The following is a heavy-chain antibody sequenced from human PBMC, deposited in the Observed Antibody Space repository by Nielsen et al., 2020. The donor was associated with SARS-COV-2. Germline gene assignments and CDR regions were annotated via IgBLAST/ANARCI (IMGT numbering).Heavy chain of an antibody. CDR1: GGSFSGYY. J-gene: IGHJ4*02. Sequence: SETLSLTCAVYGGSFSGYYWSWIRQPPGKGLEWIGEINHSGSTNYNPSLKSRVTISVDTSKNQFSLKLSSVTAADTAVYYCARHAGTGRGEGFDYWGQGSLVTVSS. D-gene: IGHD1-1*01. CDR2: INHSGST. V-gene: IGHV4-34*01. CDR3: ARHAGTGRGEGFDY.